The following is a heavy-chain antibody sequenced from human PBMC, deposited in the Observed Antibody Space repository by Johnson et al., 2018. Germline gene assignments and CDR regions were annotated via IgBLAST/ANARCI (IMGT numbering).Heavy chain of an antibody. CDR3: ARVGSHPGYSSSWDDGSYYYYYGMDV. Sequence: VQLVESGGGLVKXGGSLRLXCAASGFTFSSYSMNWVRQAPGKGLEWVSSISSSSSYIYYADSVKGRFTISRDNAKNSLYLQMNSLRAEDTAVYYCARVGSHPGYSSSWDDGSYYYYYGMDVWGQGTTVTVSS. V-gene: IGHV3-21*01. CDR1: GFTFSSYS. J-gene: IGHJ6*02. CDR2: ISSSSSYI. D-gene: IGHD6-13*01.